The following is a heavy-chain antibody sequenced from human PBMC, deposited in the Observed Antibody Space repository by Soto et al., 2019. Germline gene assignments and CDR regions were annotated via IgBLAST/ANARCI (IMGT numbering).Heavy chain of an antibody. CDR3: ARDSVPAAIFDY. V-gene: IGHV3-21*01. CDR1: GFTFISYS. CDR2: ISSSSSYI. Sequence: GGSLRLSCAASGFTFISYSMNWFRQAPGKGLEWVSSISSSSSYIYYADSAKGRFTISRDNAKNSLYLQMNSLRAEDTAVYYCARDSVPAAIFDYWGQGTLVTVSS. J-gene: IGHJ4*02. D-gene: IGHD2-2*02.